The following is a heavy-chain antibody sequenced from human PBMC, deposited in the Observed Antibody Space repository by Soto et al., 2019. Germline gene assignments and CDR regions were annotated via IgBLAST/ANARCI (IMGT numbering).Heavy chain of an antibody. Sequence: GGSLRLSCAASGFTFSSYWMSWVRQAPGKGLEWVANIKQDGSEKYYVDSVKGRFTISRDNAKNSLYLQMNSLRAEDTAVYYCARDGDGYKREAFDIWGQGTMVTVSS. CDR3: ARDGDGYKREAFDI. D-gene: IGHD5-12*01. V-gene: IGHV3-7*01. CDR2: IKQDGSEK. CDR1: GFTFSSYW. J-gene: IGHJ3*02.